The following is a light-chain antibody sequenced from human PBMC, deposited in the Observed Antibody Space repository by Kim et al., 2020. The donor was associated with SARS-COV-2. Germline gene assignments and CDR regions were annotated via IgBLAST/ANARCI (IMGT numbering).Light chain of an antibody. CDR2: TNN. CDR1: SSNLGSHT. J-gene: IGLJ2*01. V-gene: IGLV1-44*01. CDR3: AAWDDSLNGLA. Sequence: GQRITISCSGSSSNLGSHTVNWYQQLPGTAPKLLIYTNNQRPSGVPDRFSGSKSGTSASLAISGLQSEDEADYYCAAWDDSLNGLAFGGGTQLTVL.